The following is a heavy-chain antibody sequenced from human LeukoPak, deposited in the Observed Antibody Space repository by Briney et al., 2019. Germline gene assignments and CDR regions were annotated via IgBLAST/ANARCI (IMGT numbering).Heavy chain of an antibody. Sequence: SVKVSCKAYGGTFSNYAIDWVRQAPGQGLEWMGGIIPMFDTSYNEQKFEGRVTITADESTSTVYMELSSLSSEDTAAYYCARDSQYRIAVAGSYYYYYYMDVWGKGTTVTVSS. V-gene: IGHV1-69*13. D-gene: IGHD6-19*01. CDR3: ARDSQYRIAVAGSYYYYYYMDV. CDR2: IIPMFDTS. J-gene: IGHJ6*03. CDR1: GGTFSNYA.